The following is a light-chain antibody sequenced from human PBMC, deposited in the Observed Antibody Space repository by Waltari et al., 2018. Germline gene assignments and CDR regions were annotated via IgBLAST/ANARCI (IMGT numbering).Light chain of an antibody. J-gene: IGKJ1*01. CDR1: QSVSRA. CDR2: GAS. CDR3: QHYVRLPAT. Sequence: ELVLTQSPGSLSSSPGDRLPLSCRASQSVSRALAWYQQKPGQAPRLLIFGASNRATGIPDRFSGSGSETDFSLTISRLETEDFAVYYCQHYVRLPATFGRGTKVEIK. V-gene: IGKV3-20*01.